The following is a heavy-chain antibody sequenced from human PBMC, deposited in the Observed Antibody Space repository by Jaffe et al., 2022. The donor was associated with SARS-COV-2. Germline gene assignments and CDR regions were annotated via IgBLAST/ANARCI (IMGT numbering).Heavy chain of an antibody. V-gene: IGHV3-30*18. CDR1: GFTSSSYG. J-gene: IGHJ4*02. D-gene: IGHD3-10*01. CDR2: ISNDGSNK. Sequence: QVQLVESGGGVVQPGRSLRLSCAASGFTSSSYGLHWVRQAPGKGLEWVAVISNDGSNKYYADSVKGRFTISRDNSKNTLYLQMNSLRAEDTAVYYCAKDGEGHEFDYWGRGTLVTVSS. CDR3: AKDGEGHEFDY.